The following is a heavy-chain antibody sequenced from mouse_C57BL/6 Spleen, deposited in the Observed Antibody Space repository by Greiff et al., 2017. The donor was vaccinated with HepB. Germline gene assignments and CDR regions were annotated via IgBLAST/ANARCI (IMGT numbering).Heavy chain of an antibody. CDR1: GISFSSYA. V-gene: IGHV5-4*01. CDR2: ISDGGSYT. Sequence: EVNVVESGGGLGKPGGSLKLSCAASGISFSSYALSWVRQTPEKRLEWVATISDGGSYTYYPDNVKGRFTISRDNAKNNLYLQMSHLKSEDTAMYYCAREGMRGFAYWGQGTLVTVSA. J-gene: IGHJ3*01. CDR3: AREGMRGFAY.